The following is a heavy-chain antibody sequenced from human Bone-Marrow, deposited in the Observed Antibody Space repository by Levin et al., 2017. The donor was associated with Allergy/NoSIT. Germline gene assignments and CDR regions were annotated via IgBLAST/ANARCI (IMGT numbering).Heavy chain of an antibody. CDR1: SGSISSSNW. J-gene: IGHJ3*02. CDR2: IYHSGST. V-gene: IGHV4-4*02. CDR3: ARRNSSWVVFAFDM. D-gene: IGHD2-8*02. Sequence: GSLRLSCAVSSGSISSSNWWNWVRQSPGGGLEWIGEIYHSGSTNYNPSLKNRIFISVDKSRNQFSLRLNSVTAADTALYYCARRNSSWVVFAFDMWGQGTLVTVSS.